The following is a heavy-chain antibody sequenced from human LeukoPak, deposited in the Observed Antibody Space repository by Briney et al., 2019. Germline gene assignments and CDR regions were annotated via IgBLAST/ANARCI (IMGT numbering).Heavy chain of an antibody. CDR1: GYTFTGYY. V-gene: IGHV1-2*02. D-gene: IGHD2-2*01. CDR2: HNPNRGGT. J-gene: IGHJ6*03. CDR3: AKSRGVVPAAMSYYYYYYYMDV. Sequence: ASVKVSCKASGYTFTGYYMHWVRQAPGQGLEWMGCHNPNRGGTNNAWKFQGRVTMTRDTSISTAYMVLSRLRSDDTAVYYCAKSRGVVPAAMSYYYYYYYMDVWGKGTTVTVSS.